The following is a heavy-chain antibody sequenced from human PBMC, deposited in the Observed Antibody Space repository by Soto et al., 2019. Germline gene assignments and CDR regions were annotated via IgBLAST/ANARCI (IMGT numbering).Heavy chain of an antibody. D-gene: IGHD3-9*01. CDR2: IYPGDSDT. Sequence: GEALKISCKGSVYTFTSYWIAWVRQMPGKGLECMGIIYPGDSDTRYSPSFQGQVTISADKSISTAYLQWNSLKASDTAMYYCARTLRYFDCNFDYWGQGTLVTVSS. J-gene: IGHJ4*02. CDR3: ARTLRYFDCNFDY. V-gene: IGHV5-51*01. CDR1: VYTFTSYW.